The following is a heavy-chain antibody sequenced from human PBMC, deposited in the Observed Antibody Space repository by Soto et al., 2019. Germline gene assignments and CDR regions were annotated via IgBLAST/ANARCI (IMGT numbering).Heavy chain of an antibody. Sequence: QVQLEQSGAEVKKPGASVRVSCKAFGFTLNNYGLTWVRQAPGRGPEWLGWISIHKNNTRYAQRLQGRVTLATDTSPNTGHPELRAPRPHDPSLYHWARAPLYNSGYHGEGFDSWGQGTLVIVSS. V-gene: IGHV1-18*01. D-gene: IGHD6-19*01. CDR2: ISIHKNNT. CDR3: ARAPLYNSGYHGEGFDS. J-gene: IGHJ5*01. CDR1: GFTLNNYG.